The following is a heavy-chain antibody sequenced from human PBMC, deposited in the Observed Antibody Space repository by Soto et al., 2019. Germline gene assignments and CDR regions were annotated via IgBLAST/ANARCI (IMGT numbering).Heavy chain of an antibody. CDR1: GFTFSSYA. Sequence: QVQLVESGGGVVQPGRSLRLSCAASGFTFSSYAMHWVRQAPGKGLEWVAVISDDGSNTYYADSVKGRFTISRDNSKNALYLNMNSLRAEDTAVYYSAIDDPASGATKPYYYYGMDVWGQGTTVTVSS. CDR2: ISDDGSNT. CDR3: AIDDPASGATKPYYYYGMDV. J-gene: IGHJ6*02. D-gene: IGHD2-15*01. V-gene: IGHV3-30-3*01.